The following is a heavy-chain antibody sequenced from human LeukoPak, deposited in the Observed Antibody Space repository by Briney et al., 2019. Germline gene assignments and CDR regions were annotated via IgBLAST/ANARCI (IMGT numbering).Heavy chain of an antibody. CDR2: INSDGSST. CDR1: GFTFSFYW. CDR3: AREDYASGSYYLKY. Sequence: GGSLRLSCAASGFTFSFYWMHWVRPAPGKGLVWVSRINSDGSSTSYADSVKGRFTISRDNAKNTLYLQMNSLRAEDTAVYYCAREDYASGSYYLKYWGQGTLVTVSS. V-gene: IGHV3-74*01. J-gene: IGHJ4*02. D-gene: IGHD3-10*01.